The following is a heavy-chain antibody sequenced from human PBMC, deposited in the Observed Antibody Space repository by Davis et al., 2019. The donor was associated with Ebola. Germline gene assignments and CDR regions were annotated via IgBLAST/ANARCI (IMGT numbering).Heavy chain of an antibody. D-gene: IGHD3-10*01. CDR1: GYTFTSYG. V-gene: IGHV1-18*01. J-gene: IGHJ4*02. Sequence: AASVKVSCKASGYTFTSYGISWVRQAPGQGLEWMGWISAYNGNTNYAQKLQGRVTMTTDTSTSTAYMELRSLRSDDTAVYYCATGAITMVQGVIFPSFDYWGQGTLVTVSS. CDR2: ISAYNGNT. CDR3: ATGAITMVQGVIFPSFDY.